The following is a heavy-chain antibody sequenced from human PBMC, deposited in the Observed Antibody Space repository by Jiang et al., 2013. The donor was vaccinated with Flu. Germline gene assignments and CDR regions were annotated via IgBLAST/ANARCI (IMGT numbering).Heavy chain of an antibody. V-gene: IGHV3-23*01. CDR3: AKASYYDFWSASVDY. CDR1: GFTFSSYA. Sequence: RLSCAASGFTFSSYAMSWVRQAPGKGLEWVSAISGSGGSTYYADSVKGRFTISRDNSKNTLYLQMNSLRAEDTAVYYCAKASYYDFWSASVDYWGQGTLVTVSS. D-gene: IGHD3-3*01. CDR2: ISGSGGST. J-gene: IGHJ4*02.